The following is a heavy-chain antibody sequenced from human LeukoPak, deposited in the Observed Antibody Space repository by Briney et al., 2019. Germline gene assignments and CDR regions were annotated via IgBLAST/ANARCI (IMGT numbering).Heavy chain of an antibody. CDR1: GFTFSSHG. J-gene: IGHJ2*01. D-gene: IGHD1-26*01. CDR3: AKNLLGSGAYSWYFDL. CDR2: ISTSGDGT. V-gene: IGHV3-23*01. Sequence: PGGSLRLSCAAFGFTFSSHGMSWVRQTPGKGLEWVSSISTSGDGTVYADSVKGRVTISRDNSKNTLYLQMNSLRAEDTAVYSCAKNLLGSGAYSWYFDLWGCGTLVTVSS.